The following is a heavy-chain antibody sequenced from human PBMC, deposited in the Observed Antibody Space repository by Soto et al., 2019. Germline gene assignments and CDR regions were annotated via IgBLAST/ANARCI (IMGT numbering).Heavy chain of an antibody. CDR3: SKGLPPDYDFWSGYPMDV. V-gene: IGHV3-21*01. J-gene: IGHJ6*03. Sequence: GGSLRLSCAASGFTFSSYSMNWIRQAPGKGLEWVSSISSSSSYIYYADSVKGRFTISRDNAKNSLYLQMNSLRAEDTAVYYCSKGLPPDYDFWSGYPMDVWGKGTTVTVSS. CDR1: GFTFSSYS. CDR2: ISSSSSYI. D-gene: IGHD3-3*01.